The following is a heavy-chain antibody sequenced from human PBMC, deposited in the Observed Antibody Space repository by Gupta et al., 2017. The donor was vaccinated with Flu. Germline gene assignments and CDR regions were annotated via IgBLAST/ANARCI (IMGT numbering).Heavy chain of an antibody. CDR1: GFTFSDSW. V-gene: IGHV3-7*01. Sequence: EVQLVESGGGLVQPGGSLRLSCAASGFTFSDSWMNWVRQAPGKGLEWVANINQDGSTKNYVYSLKGRFTVSRDNAKNSLYLQMDSLRAEDTAVYFCARNRGWEQFDYWGQGTLVTVSS. CDR2: INQDGSTK. CDR3: ARNRGWEQFDY. D-gene: IGHD5-24*01. J-gene: IGHJ4*02.